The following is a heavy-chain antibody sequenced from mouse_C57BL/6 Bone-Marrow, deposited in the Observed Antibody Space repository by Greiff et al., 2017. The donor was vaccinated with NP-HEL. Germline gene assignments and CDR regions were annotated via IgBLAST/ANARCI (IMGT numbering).Heavy chain of an antibody. Sequence: MESCKASGYTFTSYWMHGGKQRPGRGREWRGRRDPKSGGTKCNEKFKTKATLTGDKPSSTAYMQLSSLTSEDSAVYYCARYYYGSRGWYFDVWGTGTTVTVSS. CDR2: RDPKSGGT. D-gene: IGHD1-1*01. J-gene: IGHJ1*03. CDR1: GYTFTSYW. CDR3: ARYYYGSRGWYFDV. V-gene: IGHV1-72*01.